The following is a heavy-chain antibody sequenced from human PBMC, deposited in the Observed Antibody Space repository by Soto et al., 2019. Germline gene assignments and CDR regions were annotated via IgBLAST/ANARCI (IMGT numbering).Heavy chain of an antibody. Sequence: EVQLVESGGGLAQPGGSLRLSCAASGFTVSRNYMNWVRQAPGKGLDWVSVIYSGGSTYYADSVKGRFTISRDNSKNTLYLQMNSLRVEDTAVYYCASGRSDYYYGMDVWGQGTTVTVSS. V-gene: IGHV3-66*01. J-gene: IGHJ6*02. CDR2: IYSGGST. CDR1: GFTVSRNY. CDR3: ASGRSDYYYGMDV.